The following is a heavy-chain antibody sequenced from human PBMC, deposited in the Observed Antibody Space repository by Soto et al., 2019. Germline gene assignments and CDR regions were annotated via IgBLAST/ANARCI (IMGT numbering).Heavy chain of an antibody. D-gene: IGHD6-19*01. CDR3: ARDSTVWLVAGYYYYYGMDV. J-gene: IGHJ6*02. CDR2: TYYRSKWYK. Sequence: KQSQTLSLTCAISGDRVSSNSAAWNWIRQSPSRGLEWLGRTYYRSKWYKDYAVSVKSRITINPDTSKNQFTLQLNSVTPEDTAVYYCARDSTVWLVAGYYYYYGMDVWGQGTTVTVSS. CDR1: GDRVSSNSAA. V-gene: IGHV6-1*01.